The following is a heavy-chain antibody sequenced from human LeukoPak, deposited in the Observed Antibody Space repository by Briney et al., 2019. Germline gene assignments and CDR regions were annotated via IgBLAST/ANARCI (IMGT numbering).Heavy chain of an antibody. Sequence: GRSLRLSCAASGFTFSSYAMHWVRQAPGKGLEWVAVISYDGSNKYYADSVKGRFTISRDNSKNTLYLQMNSLRAEDTAVYYCARDRTAAAGRAYFDYWGQGTLVTVSS. V-gene: IGHV3-30-3*01. D-gene: IGHD6-13*01. CDR2: ISYDGSNK. CDR3: ARDRTAAAGRAYFDY. J-gene: IGHJ4*02. CDR1: GFTFSSYA.